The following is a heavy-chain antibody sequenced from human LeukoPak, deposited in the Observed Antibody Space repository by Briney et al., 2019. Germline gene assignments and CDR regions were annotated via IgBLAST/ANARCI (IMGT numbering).Heavy chain of an antibody. CDR1: GCSISSSSYY. Sequence: KPSETLSLTCTVSGCSISSSSYYWGWIRQPPGKGLEWIGSIYYSGSTYYNPSLKSRVTISVDTSKNQFSLKLSSVTAADTAVYYCARHSRVTTDLDYWGQGTLVTVSS. D-gene: IGHD1-14*01. CDR3: ARHSRVTTDLDY. CDR2: IYYSGST. J-gene: IGHJ4*02. V-gene: IGHV4-39*01.